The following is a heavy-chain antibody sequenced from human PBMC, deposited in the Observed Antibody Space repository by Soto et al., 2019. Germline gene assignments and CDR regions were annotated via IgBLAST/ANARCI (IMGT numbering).Heavy chain of an antibody. V-gene: IGHV3-66*01. Sequence: EVQLVESGGGLVQPGGSLRLSCAASGLTVSSNDMSWVRQAPGKGLECVSITYSAGNTYYADSVKGRFIISRDNSTNTLYLQMNSLRADDTAVYYCARGSLYWGQGTLVTVSS. J-gene: IGHJ4*01. CDR1: GLTVSSND. CDR2: TYSAGNT. CDR3: ARGSLY.